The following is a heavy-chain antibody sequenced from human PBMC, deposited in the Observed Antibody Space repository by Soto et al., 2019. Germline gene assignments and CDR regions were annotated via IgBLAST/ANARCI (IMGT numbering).Heavy chain of an antibody. CDR3: VSGSFPNWFDP. V-gene: IGHV2-5*01. J-gene: IGHJ5*02. CDR1: GFSFSTSGVG. CDR2: IYWNDDK. Sequence: QITLKESGPTLMKPTQTLTLTCTFSGFSFSTSGVGVGWIRQPPGKALEWLALIYWNDDKRYSPSLKSRLTITKDTSKNQVVLTMTNMDPVDTATYYCVSGSFPNWFDPWGQGTLVTVSS. D-gene: IGHD3-10*01.